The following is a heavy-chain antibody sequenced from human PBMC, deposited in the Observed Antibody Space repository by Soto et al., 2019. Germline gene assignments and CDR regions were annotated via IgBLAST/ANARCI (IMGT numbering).Heavy chain of an antibody. CDR1: GFSFSTYD. CDR2: IGTAGDT. D-gene: IGHD3-22*01. J-gene: IGHJ4*02. CDR3: ARGYHDSSGTQTFDY. Sequence: EVQLVESGGGLVQPGGYLRLSCAASGFSFSTYDMHWVRQATGKGLEWVSGIGTAGDTYYQSSVKGRFTVSRDTAKKSLYLQMNSLRAGDTAVYYCARGYHDSSGTQTFDYWGQGSLVTVSS. V-gene: IGHV3-13*01.